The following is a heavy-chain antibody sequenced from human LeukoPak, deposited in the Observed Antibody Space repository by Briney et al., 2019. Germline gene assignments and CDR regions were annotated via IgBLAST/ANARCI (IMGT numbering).Heavy chain of an antibody. CDR1: GYTFTSYY. V-gene: IGHV1-46*01. Sequence: GASVKVSCKASGYTFTSYYIVWVRQAPGQGLEWMGRIDPSGGSTSYAQKFQGRVTMTRGTSTSIVYMELSSLISEDTAVYYCARNSGSGFDYWGQGTLVTVSS. D-gene: IGHD2-15*01. CDR3: ARNSGSGFDY. CDR2: IDPSGGST. J-gene: IGHJ4*02.